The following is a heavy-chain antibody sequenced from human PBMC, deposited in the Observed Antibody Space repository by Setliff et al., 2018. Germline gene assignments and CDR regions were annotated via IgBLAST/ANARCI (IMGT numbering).Heavy chain of an antibody. J-gene: IGHJ6*02. D-gene: IGHD5-18*01. Sequence: SETLSLTCTVSGGSISSGSYYWSWIRQPAGKGLEWIGRIYTSGSTNYNPSLKSRVTISVDTSKNQFSPKLSSVTAADTAVYYCARGRGYSYGSTFHYYYGMDVWGQGTTVTVSS. CDR2: IYTSGST. CDR1: GGSISSGSYY. CDR3: ARGRGYSYGSTFHYYYGMDV. V-gene: IGHV4-61*02.